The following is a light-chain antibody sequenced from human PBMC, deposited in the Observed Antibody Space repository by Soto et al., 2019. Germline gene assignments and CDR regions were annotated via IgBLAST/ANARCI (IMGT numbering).Light chain of an antibody. J-gene: IGKJ1*01. CDR2: WAS. Sequence: DIVLTQSPDSLAVSLGERATINCKSSQSVLYTSDNKNYLTWYQLRPGQPPKLLIYWASTRESGVPDRFSGSGYGTDFTLTISSLQAEDVAVYYCHQYYSSPQTFGQGPKVEIK. CDR1: QSVLYTSDNKNY. CDR3: HQYYSSPQT. V-gene: IGKV4-1*01.